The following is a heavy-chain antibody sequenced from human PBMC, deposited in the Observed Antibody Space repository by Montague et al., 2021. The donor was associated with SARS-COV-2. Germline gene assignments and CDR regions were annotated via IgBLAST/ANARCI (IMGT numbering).Heavy chain of an antibody. CDR3: ARGAPTITMIVVVVTGAGWYFDL. D-gene: IGHD3-22*01. Sequence: SETLSLTCAVHGGSFSDYYWNWIRQAPGKGLEWIGEINHSGSTNYNPSLKSRVTISVDTSKNQFSLKLSSVTAADTAVYYCARGAPTITMIVVVVTGAGWYFDLWGRGTLVSVSA. CDR2: INHSGST. J-gene: IGHJ2*01. CDR1: GGSFSDYY. V-gene: IGHV4-34*01.